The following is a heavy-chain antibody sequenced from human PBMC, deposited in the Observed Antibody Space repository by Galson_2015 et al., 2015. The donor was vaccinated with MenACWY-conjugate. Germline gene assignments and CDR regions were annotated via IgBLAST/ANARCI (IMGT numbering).Heavy chain of an antibody. J-gene: IGHJ5*02. D-gene: IGHD2-15*01. Sequence: SLRLSCAAPGFNFRNYWMHWVRQDPGKGLAWISHINKDGSRTTYADSVKGRFTISRDNAKNTVYLQMNSLRTEDTAVYYCVKDRGDIVAAVPANWFDPWGQGTLVTVSS. CDR2: INKDGSRT. CDR1: GFNFRNYW. V-gene: IGHV3-74*01. CDR3: VKDRGDIVAAVPANWFDP.